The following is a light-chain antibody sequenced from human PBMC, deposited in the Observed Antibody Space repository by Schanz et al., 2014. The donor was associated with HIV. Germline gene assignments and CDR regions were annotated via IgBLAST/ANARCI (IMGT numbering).Light chain of an antibody. CDR2: DVS. J-gene: IGLJ3*02. Sequence: QSALTQPASVSGSPGQSINISCTGTSSDVGGYNYVSWYQQHPGKAPKLMIYDVSSRPSGVSNRFSGSKSGDTASLTISGLQAEDEADYYCSSYAATSNVLFGGGTKLTVL. V-gene: IGLV2-14*01. CDR1: SSDVGGYNY. CDR3: SSYAATSNVL.